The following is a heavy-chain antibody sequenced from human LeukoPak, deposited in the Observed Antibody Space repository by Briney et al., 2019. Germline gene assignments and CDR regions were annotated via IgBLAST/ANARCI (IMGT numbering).Heavy chain of an antibody. J-gene: IGHJ4*02. D-gene: IGHD2-2*01. Sequence: GGSLRLSCAASGFTFSSYSMNWVRQAPGKGLEWVSSISSSSSYIYYADSVKGRFTISRDNAKNSLYLQMNSLRAEDTAVYYCAKDWRYCSSTSCYGPPFDYWGQGTLVTVSS. CDR2: ISSSSSYI. CDR1: GFTFSSYS. CDR3: AKDWRYCSSTSCYGPPFDY. V-gene: IGHV3-21*04.